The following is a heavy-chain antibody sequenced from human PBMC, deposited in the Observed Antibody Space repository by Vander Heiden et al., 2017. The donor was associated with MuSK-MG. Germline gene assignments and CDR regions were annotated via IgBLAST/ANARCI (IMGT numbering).Heavy chain of an antibody. CDR1: GFTFSDHG. CDR2: IWYDGSNP. CDR3: VKRGSGVWYFDL. Sequence: QMQLVESGGGVVQPGRSLRLSCGASGFTFSDHGMHWVRQAAGKGLEWVAFIWYDGSNPYYADSVRGRFTISRDNSNDMLYLQMNSLRVEDTAVYYCVKRGSGVWYFDLWGRGTLVTVSS. J-gene: IGHJ2*01. D-gene: IGHD3-10*01. V-gene: IGHV3-33*06.